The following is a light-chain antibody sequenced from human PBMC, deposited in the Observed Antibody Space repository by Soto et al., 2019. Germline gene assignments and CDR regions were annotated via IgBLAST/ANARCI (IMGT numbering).Light chain of an antibody. V-gene: IGKV3-20*01. J-gene: IGKJ1*01. CDR3: QQYGSSPWT. CDR2: GVS. Sequence: EIVLTQSPGTMSLSPGERATLSCRASQSVSSNYLAWYQQKPGQAPRLLMYGVSTRATGIPDRFSGSGSGTEFTLTFSRLEPEDFAVYYCQQYGSSPWTFGQGTKVEIK. CDR1: QSVSSNY.